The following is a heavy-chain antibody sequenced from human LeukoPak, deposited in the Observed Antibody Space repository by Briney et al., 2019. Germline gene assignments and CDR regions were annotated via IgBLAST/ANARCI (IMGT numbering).Heavy chain of an antibody. CDR3: ARGVGGVYFYYYMDV. J-gene: IGHJ6*03. D-gene: IGHD1-26*01. V-gene: IGHV1-2*02. CDR2: INSNNGDT. Sequence: ASVKVSCKASGYTFTSYYMHWVRQAPGQGLEWMGWINSNNGDTNYAQKFQGRVTMTRDTSISTAYMELSGLRSDDAAVYYCARGVGGVYFYYYMDVWGKGTTVTVSS. CDR1: GYTFTSYY.